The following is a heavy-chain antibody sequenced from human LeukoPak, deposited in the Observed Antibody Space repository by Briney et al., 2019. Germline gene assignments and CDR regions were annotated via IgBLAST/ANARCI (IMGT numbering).Heavy chain of an antibody. J-gene: IGHJ4*02. D-gene: IGHD5-12*01. V-gene: IGHV4-59*08. Sequence: SETLSLTCTVSGGSISSYYWSWIRQPPGKGLEWIGYIHSSGNTNYSPSLKSRVTISVDTSKNQFSLKLSSVTAADTAVYYCARMGGYSGYATHWGQGTLVTVSS. CDR3: ARMGGYSGYATH. CDR1: GGSISSYY. CDR2: IHSSGNT.